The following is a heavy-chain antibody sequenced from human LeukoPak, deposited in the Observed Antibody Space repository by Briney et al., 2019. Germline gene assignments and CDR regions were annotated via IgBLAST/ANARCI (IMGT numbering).Heavy chain of an antibody. V-gene: IGHV1-2*02. CDR2: INPTSGGT. CDR3: ARSPHNSSGLIDY. J-gene: IGHJ4*02. Sequence: ASVKVSCKTSGYTFTGYYIQWVRQAPGQGLEWMGYINPTSGGTNYAQEFQGRVTMTRDTSISTAYMELSRLTSDDTAVYYCARSPHNSSGLIDYWGQGTLVTVSS. D-gene: IGHD6-19*01. CDR1: GYTFTGYY.